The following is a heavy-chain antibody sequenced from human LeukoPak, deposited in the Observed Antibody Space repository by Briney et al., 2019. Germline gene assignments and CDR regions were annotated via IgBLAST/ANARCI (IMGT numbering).Heavy chain of an antibody. CDR2: IYYSGST. J-gene: IGHJ4*02. CDR3: ARLQFYYFDY. Sequence: SETLSLTCTVSGGSISSSSYYWGWIRQPPGKGLEWIGSIYYSGSTYYNPSLKSRVTISVDTSNNQFSLKLSSVTAADTAVYYCARLQFYYFDYWGQGTLVTVSS. CDR1: GGSISSSSYY. V-gene: IGHV4-39*07. D-gene: IGHD4-11*01.